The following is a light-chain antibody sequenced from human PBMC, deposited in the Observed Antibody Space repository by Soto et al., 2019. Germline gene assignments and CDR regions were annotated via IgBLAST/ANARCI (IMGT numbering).Light chain of an antibody. Sequence: EIVMTQSPATLSLSPGARATLSSRASQSVSANLAWYQHKPGQAPRLLIYGASTRATGIPARFSGSGTGTDFTLTISSLQSEDFAVYYCQQYSKWPTFGRGTKVDI. J-gene: IGKJ1*01. CDR2: GAS. CDR3: QQYSKWPT. V-gene: IGKV3-15*01. CDR1: QSVSAN.